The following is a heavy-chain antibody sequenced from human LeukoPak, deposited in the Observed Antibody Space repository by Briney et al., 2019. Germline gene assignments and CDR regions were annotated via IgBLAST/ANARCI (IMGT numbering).Heavy chain of an antibody. D-gene: IGHD6-13*01. CDR2: IKHSGST. J-gene: IGHJ5*02. CDR1: GGSFSGYY. V-gene: IGHV4-34*01. Sequence: SETLSLTCAVYGGSFSGYYWSWIRQPPGKGLEGIGAIKHSGSTNYNPSLKSRVTLSVDTSKNKFPMNMSSVTTPDTALSSCARGNPGYSSSWTSLYTWFDLWGQGTLVTVSS. CDR3: ARGNPGYSSSWTSLYTWFDL.